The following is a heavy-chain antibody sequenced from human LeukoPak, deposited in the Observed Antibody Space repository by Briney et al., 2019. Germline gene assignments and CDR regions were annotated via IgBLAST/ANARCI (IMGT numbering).Heavy chain of an antibody. CDR1: GYTFTSYG. Sequence: ASVKVSCKASGYTFTSYGISWVRQAPGQGLEWMGTINPSGGSTHYAQRFQGRVTMTRDTPTSTVDMELSSLRSEDTAVYYCARGYCSSTSCYARFDPWGQGTLVTVSS. D-gene: IGHD2-2*01. CDR3: ARGYCSSTSCYARFDP. V-gene: IGHV1-46*01. CDR2: INPSGGST. J-gene: IGHJ5*02.